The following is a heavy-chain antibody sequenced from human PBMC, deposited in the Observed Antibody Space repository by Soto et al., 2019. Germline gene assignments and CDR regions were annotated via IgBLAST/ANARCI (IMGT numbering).Heavy chain of an antibody. J-gene: IGHJ5*02. CDR3: ARSPDWGSSPNWFDP. CDR2: IYYSGST. V-gene: IGHV4-31*03. Sequence: QVQLQESGPGLVKPSQTPSLTCTVSGGSISSGGYYWSWIRQHPGKGLEWIGYIYYSGSTYYNPSLKSRVTISVDTSKNQFSLKLSSVTAADTAVYYCARSPDWGSSPNWFDPWGQGTLVTVSS. D-gene: IGHD7-27*01. CDR1: GGSISSGGYY.